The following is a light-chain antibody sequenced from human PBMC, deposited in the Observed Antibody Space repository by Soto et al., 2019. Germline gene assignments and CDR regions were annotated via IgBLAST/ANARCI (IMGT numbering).Light chain of an antibody. CDR1: TSSIGSNY. V-gene: IGLV1-47*02. Sequence: QAVVTQPPSASGTPGQRVTISCSGSTSSIGSNYVYWYQQLPGTAPKLLIYSNNQRPSGVPDRFSGSKSGTSASLAISGLRFEDEADYYCAAWDDSLRGPLYVFGTGTKVTVL. CDR3: AAWDDSLRGPLYV. J-gene: IGLJ1*01. CDR2: SNN.